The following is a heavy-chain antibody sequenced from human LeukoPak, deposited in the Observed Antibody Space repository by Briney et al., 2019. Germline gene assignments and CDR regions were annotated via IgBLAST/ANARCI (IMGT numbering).Heavy chain of an antibody. CDR3: ITPLPYSAQ. Sequence: GGSLRLSCAASGFTFSTCAMSWVRQAPGKGLEWVSTISGGGRSTDYADSVKGLFTISRDNSKNTLYLQMNSLKTEDTAVYYCITPLPYSAQGGQGTLVTVSS. V-gene: IGHV3-23*01. CDR1: GFTFSTCA. J-gene: IGHJ4*02. D-gene: IGHD2-21*01. CDR2: ISGGGRST.